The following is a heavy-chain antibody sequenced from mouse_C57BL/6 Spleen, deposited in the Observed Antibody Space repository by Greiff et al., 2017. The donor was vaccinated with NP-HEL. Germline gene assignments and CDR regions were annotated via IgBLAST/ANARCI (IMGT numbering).Heavy chain of an antibody. J-gene: IGHJ4*01. Sequence: EVQLQESGGGLVKPGGSLKLSCAASGFTFSDYGMHWVRQAPEKGLEWVAYISSGSSTIYYADTVQGRFTISRDNAKNTLFLQMTSLRSEDTDMYYCAKRYYGSKYYYAMDYWGQGTSVTVSS. CDR3: AKRYYGSKYYYAMDY. V-gene: IGHV5-17*01. CDR2: ISSGSSTI. D-gene: IGHD1-1*01. CDR1: GFTFSDYG.